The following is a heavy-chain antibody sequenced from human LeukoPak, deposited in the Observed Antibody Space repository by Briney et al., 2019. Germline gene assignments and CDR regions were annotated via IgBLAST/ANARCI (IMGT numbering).Heavy chain of an antibody. D-gene: IGHD6-19*01. CDR1: GVSFSGYY. Sequence: SETLSLTCAVYGVSFSGYYWSWIRQPPGKGLEWIGEINHSGSTNYNPSLKSRVTISVDTSKNQFSLKLSSVTAADTAVYYCARSVVGQWLINYWGQGALVTVSS. J-gene: IGHJ4*02. CDR3: ARSVVGQWLINY. V-gene: IGHV4-34*01. CDR2: INHSGST.